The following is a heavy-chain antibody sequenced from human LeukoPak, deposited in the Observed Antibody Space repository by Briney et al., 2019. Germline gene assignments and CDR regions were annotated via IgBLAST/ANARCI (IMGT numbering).Heavy chain of an antibody. D-gene: IGHD2-15*01. Sequence: GGSLRLSCAASGFTSSSYEMNWVRQAPGKGLEWVSYISSSGSTIYYADSVKGRFTISRDNAKNSLYLQMNSLRAEDTAVYYCARGGDCSGGSCQDNWFDPWGQGTLVTVSS. CDR2: ISSSGSTI. CDR3: ARGGDCSGGSCQDNWFDP. V-gene: IGHV3-48*03. J-gene: IGHJ5*02. CDR1: GFTSSSYE.